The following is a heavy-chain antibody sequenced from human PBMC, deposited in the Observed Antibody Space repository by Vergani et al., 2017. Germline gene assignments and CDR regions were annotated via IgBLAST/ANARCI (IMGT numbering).Heavy chain of an antibody. CDR1: GSTFSNYY. CDR2: INPSGGHT. Sequence: QVQVVQSGAEVKKSGASVKVSCKTSGSTFSNYYMHWVRQAPGQGPEWMGIINPSGGHTNYAQKFQGRVTMTRDTSTSTVYMELSSLRSEYTAIYYCTRGDCGILTGYGYWGQGTLVTVSA. CDR3: TRGDCGILTGYGY. V-gene: IGHV1-46*03. J-gene: IGHJ4*02. D-gene: IGHD3-9*01.